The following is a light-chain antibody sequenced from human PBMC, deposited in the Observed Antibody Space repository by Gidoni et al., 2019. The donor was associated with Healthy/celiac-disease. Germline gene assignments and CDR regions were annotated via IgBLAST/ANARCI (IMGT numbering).Light chain of an antibody. CDR2: GAS. J-gene: IGKJ2*01. CDR1: QSVSSSY. V-gene: IGKV3-20*01. CDR3: QQYGSSPT. Sequence: EIVLTQSPGTLSLSPGERATLSCRASQSVSSSYLAWYQQKPLQAPRLLIYGASSRATGIPDRFSGSGSGTDFTLTISRLEPEDFAVYYCQQYGSSPTFGQGTKLEIK.